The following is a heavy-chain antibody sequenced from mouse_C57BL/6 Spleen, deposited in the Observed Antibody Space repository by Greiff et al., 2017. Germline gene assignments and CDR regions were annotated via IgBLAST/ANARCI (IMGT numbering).Heavy chain of an antibody. Sequence: QVQLQQSGAELVRPGASVTLSCKASGYTFTDYEMPWVKQTPVHGLEWIGDIDTETGGTAYNQKLKGKAILTADKSSSTDYMELRSLTSEASAVYYCTTIGEAWFAYWGQGTLVTVSA. V-gene: IGHV1-15*01. CDR3: TTIGEAWFAY. CDR1: GYTFTDYE. CDR2: IDTETGGT. J-gene: IGHJ3*01.